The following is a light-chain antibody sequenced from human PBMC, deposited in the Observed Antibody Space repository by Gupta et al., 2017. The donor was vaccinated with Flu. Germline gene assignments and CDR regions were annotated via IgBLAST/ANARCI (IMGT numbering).Light chain of an antibody. CDR2: DAS. V-gene: IGKV3-11*01. J-gene: IGKJ2*01. CDR1: QSVSSY. CDR3: CQRRNYALT. Sequence: EIVLTQSPATLSLSPGERATLSCRASQSVSSYLAWYQQKPGQAPRLLIYDASNTATGLPARVSGSRSATAFSLIIISRVPADFVVYYCCQRRNYALTFGEGTKVEIK.